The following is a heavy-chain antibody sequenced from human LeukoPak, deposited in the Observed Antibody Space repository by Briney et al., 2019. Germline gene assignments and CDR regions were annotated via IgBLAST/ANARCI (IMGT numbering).Heavy chain of an antibody. CDR1: GGSFSDFY. D-gene: IGHD3-10*01. CDR3: AASLWFGIYPDY. V-gene: IGHV4-34*01. Sequence: PSETLSLTCAVYGGSFSDFYWTWFRQPPGKGLEWIGEFNHNWGAKYNPSLKSRVTISVDTSKNHLSLSLNSVTTADTAVYYCAASLWFGIYPDYWGQGSLVTVSS. J-gene: IGHJ4*02. CDR2: FNHNWGA.